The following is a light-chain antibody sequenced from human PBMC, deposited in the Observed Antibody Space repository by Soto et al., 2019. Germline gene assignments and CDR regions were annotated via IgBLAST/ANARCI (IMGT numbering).Light chain of an antibody. CDR3: QQYDNWPPWT. V-gene: IGKV3-15*01. Sequence: EIVISQSPSSVPVSPGDRATITCRASQSVSTKFAWYQQKPGQAPRLLIYGASTRATGIPARFSGSGSGTEFTLTIGSLLSEDFAVYYCQQYDNWPPWTFGQGTKVDIK. J-gene: IGKJ1*01. CDR2: GAS. CDR1: QSVSTK.